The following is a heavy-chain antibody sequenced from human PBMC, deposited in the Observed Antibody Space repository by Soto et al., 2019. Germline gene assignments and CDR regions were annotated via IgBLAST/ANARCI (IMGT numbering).Heavy chain of an antibody. V-gene: IGHV3-23*01. CDR3: AKDVRIVGAPFYIGY. Sequence: GGSLRLSCAASGFTFGSYAMSWVRQAPGKGLEWVSAISASGGGTYYADSVKGRFTISRDNSKSTLYLQMNSLRAEDTAVYYCAKDVRIVGAPFYIGYWGQGSLVTVSS. J-gene: IGHJ4*02. D-gene: IGHD1-26*01. CDR1: GFTFGSYA. CDR2: ISASGGGT.